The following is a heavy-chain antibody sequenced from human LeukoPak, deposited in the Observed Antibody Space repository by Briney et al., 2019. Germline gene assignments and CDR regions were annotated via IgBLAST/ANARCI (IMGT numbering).Heavy chain of an antibody. CDR1: GGTFSSYA. J-gene: IGHJ6*03. CDR3: AKPIAAAGSPAHYYYYYMDV. Sequence: ASVKVSCKASGGTFSSYAISWVRQAPGQGLEWMGGIIPIFGTANYAQKFQGRVTITADESTSTAYMELSSLRAEDTAVYYCAKPIAAAGSPAHYYYYYMDVWGKGTTVTVSS. D-gene: IGHD6-13*01. V-gene: IGHV1-69*13. CDR2: IIPIFGTA.